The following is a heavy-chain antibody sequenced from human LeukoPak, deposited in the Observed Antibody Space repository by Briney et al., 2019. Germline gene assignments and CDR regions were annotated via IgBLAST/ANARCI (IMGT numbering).Heavy chain of an antibody. CDR1: VGTFSSYA. D-gene: IGHD2-2*02. J-gene: IGHJ4*02. Sequence: ASVKVSCKASVGTFSSYAISWVRQAPGQGLEWMGGVIPIFGTANYAQKFQGRVTMTRDTSTSTVYMELSSLRSEDTAVYYCAREDIVVVPAAIPFDYWGQGTLVTVSS. CDR3: AREDIVVVPAAIPFDY. V-gene: IGHV1-69*05. CDR2: VIPIFGTA.